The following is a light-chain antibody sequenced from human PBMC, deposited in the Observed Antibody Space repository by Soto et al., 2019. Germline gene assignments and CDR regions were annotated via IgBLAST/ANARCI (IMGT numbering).Light chain of an antibody. V-gene: IGKV2-30*01. Sequence: DVVMTQSPLSLPVTRGQPASISCRSSQSLVSSDGNTYLNWFQQRPGQSPRRLIYKVSNRDSGVPDRFSGSGSGTDFTLKISRVEAEDVGVYYCMQGTHWPPWTFGQGTKVEIK. CDR1: QSLVSSDGNTY. CDR2: KVS. CDR3: MQGTHWPPWT. J-gene: IGKJ1*01.